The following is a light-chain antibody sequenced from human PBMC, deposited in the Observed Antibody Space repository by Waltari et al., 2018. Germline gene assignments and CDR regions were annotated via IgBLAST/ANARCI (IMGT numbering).Light chain of an antibody. CDR3: CSFAGRSTWV. V-gene: IGLV2-23*01. CDR2: EAT. CDR1: SSDVGPYHL. J-gene: IGLJ1*01. Sequence: QSALTQPASVSGSPGQSLAVSCTGSSSDVGPYHLVSWYQPHPGKAPKLIIYEATKRPSGVSNRFSGSKSGNMASLTISGLQAEDEAEYYCCSFAGRSTWVFGTGTKVTVL.